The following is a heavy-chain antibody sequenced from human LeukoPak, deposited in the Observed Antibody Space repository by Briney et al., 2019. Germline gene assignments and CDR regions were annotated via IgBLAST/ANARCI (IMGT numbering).Heavy chain of an antibody. CDR1: GYTFTRYD. CDR2: MNPNSGNT. D-gene: IGHD2-21*02. CDR3: ASLAGVTYGFDY. J-gene: IGHJ4*02. V-gene: IGHV1-8*01. Sequence: ASVKVSCKASGYTFTRYDINGVRQATGRGLAWMGWMNPNSGNTGYAQKFQGRVTMTRNTSISTAYMELSSLRSEDTAVYYCASLAGVTYGFDYWGQGTLVTVSS.